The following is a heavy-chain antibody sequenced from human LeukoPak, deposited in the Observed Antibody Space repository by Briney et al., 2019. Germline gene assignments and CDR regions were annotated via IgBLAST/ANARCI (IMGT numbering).Heavy chain of an antibody. CDR2: IRSKAYGGTT. V-gene: IGHV3-49*04. CDR3: TRENPPLWWRTGTTDY. J-gene: IGHJ4*02. CDR1: GFTFGDYA. Sequence: GGALRLSCTASGFTFGDYAMSWVRQAPGKGLEWVGFIRSKAYGGTTEYAASVKGRFTISRDDSKSIAYLQMNSLKTEDTAVYYCTRENPPLWWRTGTTDYWGQGTLVTVSS. D-gene: IGHD1-7*01.